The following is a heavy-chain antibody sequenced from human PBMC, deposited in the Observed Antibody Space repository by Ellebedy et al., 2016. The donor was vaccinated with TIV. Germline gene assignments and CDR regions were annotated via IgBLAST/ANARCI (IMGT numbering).Heavy chain of an antibody. Sequence: GESLKISCVVSGLTFSSYSMSWVRQAPGKGLEWVSGILSGGGGNTYYADSVKGRFTISRDNSKNSLYLQMNSLRAEDTAVYYCAKDVIPDGYWDFDHWGQGTLVTVSS. CDR2: ILSGGGGNT. CDR3: AKDVIPDGYWDFDH. D-gene: IGHD3-16*02. V-gene: IGHV3-23*01. CDR1: GLTFSSYS. J-gene: IGHJ4*02.